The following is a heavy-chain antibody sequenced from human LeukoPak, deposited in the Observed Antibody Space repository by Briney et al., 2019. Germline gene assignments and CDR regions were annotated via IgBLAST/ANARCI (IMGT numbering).Heavy chain of an antibody. D-gene: IGHD1-26*01. Sequence: SETLSLTCTVSGGSISSSSYYWGWIRQPPGKGLEWIGSIYYSGSTYYNPSLKSRVTISVDTSKNQFSLKLSSVTAADTAVYYCASGGGSYGIDYWGQGTLVTVSS. CDR3: ASGGGSYGIDY. V-gene: IGHV4-39*07. CDR2: IYYSGST. J-gene: IGHJ4*02. CDR1: GGSISSSSYY.